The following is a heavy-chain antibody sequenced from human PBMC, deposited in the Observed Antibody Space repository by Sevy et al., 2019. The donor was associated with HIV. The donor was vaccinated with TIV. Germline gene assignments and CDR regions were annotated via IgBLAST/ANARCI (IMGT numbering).Heavy chain of an antibody. Sequence: GGSLRLSCAASGFTFSSYGMHWVRQAPGKGLEWVAVISYDGSNKYYADSVKGRFTISRDNSKNTLYLQMNSLRAEDTAVYCCAKDRTTGIAAAGTPFDYWVQGTLVTVSS. CDR3: AKDRTTGIAAAGTPFDY. J-gene: IGHJ4*02. CDR2: ISYDGSNK. CDR1: GFTFSSYG. V-gene: IGHV3-30*18. D-gene: IGHD6-13*01.